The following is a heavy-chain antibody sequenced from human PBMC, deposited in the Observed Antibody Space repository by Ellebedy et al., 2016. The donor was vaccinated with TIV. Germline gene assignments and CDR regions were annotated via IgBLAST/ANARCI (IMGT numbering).Heavy chain of an antibody. J-gene: IGHJ5*01. CDR2: LYSGGTT. CDR1: GFTVSIYY. CDR3: ARDQGVGWFDS. Sequence: GESLKSSXAASGFTVSIYYMSWVRQAPGKGLEWVSILYSGGTTDYADSVKGRFTISRDNSKNTLYLQINSLRAEDTAIYYCARDQGVGWFDSWGQGTLVTVSS. V-gene: IGHV3-53*01.